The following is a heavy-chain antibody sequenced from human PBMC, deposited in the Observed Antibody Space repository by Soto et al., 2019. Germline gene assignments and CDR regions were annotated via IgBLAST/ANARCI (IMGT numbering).Heavy chain of an antibody. CDR2: IYHSGIT. Sequence: QVQMQESGPGLVKPSETLSLTCTVSGASVSSGNHYWSWIRQPPGKGLEWIGYIYHSGITNYNPSRQGRVPLSTDTSRNQFPLKVSSGTAADTGVYSCAGGWDANSWGQGTLVTVSS. CDR3: AGGWDANS. V-gene: IGHV4-61*01. D-gene: IGHD6-19*01. J-gene: IGHJ4*02. CDR1: GASVSSGNHY.